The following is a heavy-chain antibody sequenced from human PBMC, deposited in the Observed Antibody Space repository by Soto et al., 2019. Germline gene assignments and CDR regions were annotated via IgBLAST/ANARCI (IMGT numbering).Heavy chain of an antibody. Sequence: GGSLRLSCAASGFTFSNAWMSWVRQAPGKGLEWVGRIKSKTDGGTTDYAAPVKGRFTISRDDSKNTLYLQMNSLKTEDTAVYYCTTLKASRIAAAGDAFDIWGQGTMVTVSS. CDR2: IKSKTDGGTT. CDR1: GFTFSNAW. V-gene: IGHV3-15*01. D-gene: IGHD6-13*01. CDR3: TTLKASRIAAAGDAFDI. J-gene: IGHJ3*02.